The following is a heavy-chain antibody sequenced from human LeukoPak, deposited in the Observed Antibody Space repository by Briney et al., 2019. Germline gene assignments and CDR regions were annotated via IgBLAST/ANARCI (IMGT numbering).Heavy chain of an antibody. D-gene: IGHD3-22*01. Sequence: SETLSLTCTVSGGSISSYYWSWIRQPPGKGLEWIGYIYYSGSTNYNPSLKSRVTISVDTSKNQFSLKLSSVTAADTAVYYCARSVYYYDSSGFRAYYYGMDVWGQGTTVTVSS. CDR2: IYYSGST. CDR1: GGSISSYY. J-gene: IGHJ6*02. V-gene: IGHV4-59*01. CDR3: ARSVYYYDSSGFRAYYYGMDV.